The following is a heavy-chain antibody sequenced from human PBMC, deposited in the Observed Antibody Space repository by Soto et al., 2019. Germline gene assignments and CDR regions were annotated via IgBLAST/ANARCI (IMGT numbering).Heavy chain of an antibody. Sequence: QVQLRESGPGLVKPSETLSLTCTVSSGSFSGYYWSWIRQPPGKGLEWIGYIYSSGTTNYNPSLKSRVTISVDTYKNQFSLKLSSVTAADTAVYYCVRGSGWYFYWGQGTLVTVSS. V-gene: IGHV4-59*01. D-gene: IGHD6-19*01. CDR2: IYSSGTT. CDR3: VRGSGWYFY. J-gene: IGHJ4*02. CDR1: SGSFSGYY.